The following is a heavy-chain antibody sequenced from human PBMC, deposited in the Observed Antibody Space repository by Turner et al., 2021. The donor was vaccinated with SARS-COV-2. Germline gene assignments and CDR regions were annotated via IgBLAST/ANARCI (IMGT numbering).Heavy chain of an antibody. D-gene: IGHD4-17*01. CDR3: ARCTSYGDYGNYSDY. CDR2: IIPSFGTA. CDR1: GGTFSSYA. J-gene: IGHJ4*02. Sequence: QVQLVQSGAGVKKPGSSVKVSCKAAGGTFSSYAISWVRQAPGQGLEWMGGIIPSFGTANYAQKFQGRVTITADKSTSTAYMELSSLRSEDTAVYYCARCTSYGDYGNYSDYWGQGTLVTVSS. V-gene: IGHV1-69*06.